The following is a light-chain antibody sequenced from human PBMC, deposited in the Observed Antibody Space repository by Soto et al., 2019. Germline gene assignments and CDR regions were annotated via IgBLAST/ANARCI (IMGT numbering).Light chain of an antibody. CDR1: TSDIGRYNH. Sequence: QSALTQPASVSGSPGQSITISCTGTTSDIGRYNHVSWYQQYPGKAPKLMIYEVSNRPSGVSNRFSASKSGNTASLTISGLXAEDEADYYCNSYTSSSPPYVFGTGTKVTVL. CDR2: EVS. CDR3: NSYTSSSPPYV. J-gene: IGLJ1*01. V-gene: IGLV2-14*01.